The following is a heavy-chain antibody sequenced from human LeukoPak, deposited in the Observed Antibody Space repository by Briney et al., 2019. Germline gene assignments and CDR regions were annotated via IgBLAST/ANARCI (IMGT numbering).Heavy chain of an antibody. CDR3: ARGNDYYGSGRQSYFDP. CDR1: GGSISSYY. J-gene: IGHJ5*02. D-gene: IGHD3-10*01. Sequence: KPSETLSLTCTVSGGSISSYYWSWIRQPPGKGLEWIGYIYYSGSTNYNPSLKSRVTISVDTSKNQFSLKRTSVTAADTAFYYCARGNDYYGSGRQSYFDPWGQGTLVTVSS. V-gene: IGHV4-59*01. CDR2: IYYSGST.